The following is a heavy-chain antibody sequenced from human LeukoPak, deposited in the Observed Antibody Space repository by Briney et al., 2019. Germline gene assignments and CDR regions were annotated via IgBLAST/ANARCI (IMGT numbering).Heavy chain of an antibody. V-gene: IGHV3-30-3*01. Sequence: PGGSLRLSCAASGFTFSSYAMHWVRQAPGKGLEWVAVISYDGSNKYYADSVKGRFTISRDNSKNTLYLQMNSLRAEDTAVYYCAREAPYFDWFDYWGQGTLVTVSS. D-gene: IGHD3-9*01. CDR1: GFTFSSYA. CDR2: ISYDGSNK. J-gene: IGHJ4*02. CDR3: AREAPYFDWFDY.